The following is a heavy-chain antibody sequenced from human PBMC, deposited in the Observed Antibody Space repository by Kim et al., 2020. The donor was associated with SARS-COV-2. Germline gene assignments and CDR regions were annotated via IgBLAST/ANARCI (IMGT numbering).Heavy chain of an antibody. D-gene: IGHD1-26*01. CDR3: AKDGNAYYSQIDR. CDR2: IKYDATYK. V-gene: IGHV3-30*18. CDR1: GFTFSNYG. Sequence: GGSLRLSCTASGFTFSNYGMQWVRQAPGKGLEWVALIKYDATYKHYSDSVKGRFTISRDNSKNTVYLQMNSLRVEDTAVYYCAKDGNAYYSQIDRWGQGTQVIVSS. J-gene: IGHJ4*02.